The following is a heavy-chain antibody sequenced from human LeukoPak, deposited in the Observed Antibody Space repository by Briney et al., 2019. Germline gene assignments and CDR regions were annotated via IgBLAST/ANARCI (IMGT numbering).Heavy chain of an antibody. CDR3: ARGSAGSYWYFDL. D-gene: IGHD2-15*01. Sequence: PSETLSLTCTVSGGSISNYYWSWIRQPPGKGLKWIGYISYSGSTYYNPSLKSRVTISVDTSKNQFSLKLSSVTAADTAVYYCARGSAGSYWYFDLWGRGTLVTVSS. V-gene: IGHV4-59*08. J-gene: IGHJ2*01. CDR2: ISYSGST. CDR1: GGSISNYY.